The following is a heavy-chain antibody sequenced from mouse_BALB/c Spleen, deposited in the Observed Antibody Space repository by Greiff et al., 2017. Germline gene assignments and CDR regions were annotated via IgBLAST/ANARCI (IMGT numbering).Heavy chain of an antibody. Sequence: QVQLQQSGAELAQPGASVKMSCKASVYTFTSYWMHWVKQRPGQGLEWIGYINPSTGYTEYNQKFKVKATLTADKSSSTAYMQLSSLTSEDSAVYYCARRDGEFVSDYWGQGTTLTVSA. CDR1: VYTFTSYW. J-gene: IGHJ2*01. V-gene: IGHV1-7*01. CDR2: INPSTGYT. CDR3: ARRDGEFVSDY.